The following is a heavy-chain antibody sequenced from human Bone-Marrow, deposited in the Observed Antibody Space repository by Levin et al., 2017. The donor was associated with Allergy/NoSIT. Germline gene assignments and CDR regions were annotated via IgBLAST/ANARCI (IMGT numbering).Heavy chain of an antibody. D-gene: IGHD3-22*01. J-gene: IGHJ4*02. CDR3: TRRGTYDSSGVYVTDY. V-gene: IGHV4-39*01. Sequence: NSGGSLRLSCTDSGGSISSSGFYWDWIRQPPRKGLEWIGSIYYSGSTQYNPSLKSRVTISVDTSKNQFSLKLSSVTAADTAVYYCTRRGTYDSSGVYVTDYWGQGTLVTVSS. CDR2: IYYSGST. CDR1: GGSISSSGFY.